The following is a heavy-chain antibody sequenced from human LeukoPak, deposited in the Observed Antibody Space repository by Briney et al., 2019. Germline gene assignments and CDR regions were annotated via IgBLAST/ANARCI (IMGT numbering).Heavy chain of an antibody. J-gene: IGHJ4*02. CDR3: ATLIVGGTRNNFDH. CDR2: IYYSGGT. CDR1: GGSISGSSYY. V-gene: IGHV4-39*01. D-gene: IGHD1-26*01. Sequence: SETLSLTCTISGGSISGSSYYWGCIRQPPGKGLEWIVSIYYSGGTYHNPSLKSRVTISVDTPKNQLSLKLSSVTATDTAVYYCATLIVGGTRNNFDHWGQGTLVTASS.